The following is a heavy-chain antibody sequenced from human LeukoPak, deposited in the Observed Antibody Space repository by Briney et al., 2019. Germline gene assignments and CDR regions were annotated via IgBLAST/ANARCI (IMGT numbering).Heavy chain of an antibody. V-gene: IGHV5-51*01. CDR2: IYPGDSDT. J-gene: IGHJ4*02. Sequence: GESLKISRKGSGYSFTSYWIGWVRQMPGKGLEWMWIIYPGDSDTRYRPSFQGQVTITADKSISTAYLQWSSLKASDTAMYYCARRMVRGVIITAFDYWGQGTLVTVSS. CDR3: ARRMVRGVIITAFDY. CDR1: GYSFTSYW. D-gene: IGHD3-10*01.